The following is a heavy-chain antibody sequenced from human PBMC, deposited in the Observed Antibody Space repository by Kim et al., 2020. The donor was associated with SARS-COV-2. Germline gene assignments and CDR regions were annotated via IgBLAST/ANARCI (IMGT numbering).Heavy chain of an antibody. CDR3: ARDRGGETCDAFDI. Sequence: AESVKVRFTISRDNAKNSLYLQMNSLRAEDTAVYYCARDRGGETCDAFDIWGQGTMVTVSS. D-gene: IGHD3-16*01. V-gene: IGHV3-21*01. J-gene: IGHJ3*02.